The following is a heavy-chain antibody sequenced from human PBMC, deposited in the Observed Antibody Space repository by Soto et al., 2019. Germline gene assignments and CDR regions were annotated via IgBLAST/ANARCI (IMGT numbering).Heavy chain of an antibody. D-gene: IGHD1-7*01. J-gene: IGHJ6*02. CDR1: GYTFTSYA. CDR3: ARGRNYVALGRLYHYYGMDV. CDR2: INAGNGNT. V-gene: IGHV1-3*01. Sequence: ASVKVSCKASGYTFTSYAMHWVRQAPGQRLEWMGWINAGNGNTKYSQKFQGRVTITRDTSASTAYMELSSLRSEDTAVYYCARGRNYVALGRLYHYYGMDVWGQGTTVTVSS.